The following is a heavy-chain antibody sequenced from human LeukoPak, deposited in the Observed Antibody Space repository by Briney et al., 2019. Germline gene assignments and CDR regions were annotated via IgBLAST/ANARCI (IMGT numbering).Heavy chain of an antibody. D-gene: IGHD2-2*01. V-gene: IGHV4-61*02. J-gene: IGHJ4*02. Sequence: SETLSLTCTVSGGSLSSGSYYWSWIRQPAGKGLEWIGRIYTSGSTNYNPSLKSRVTISVDTSKNQFSLKLSSVTAADTAVYYCARINAAPILHFDYWGQGTLVTVSS. CDR2: IYTSGST. CDR3: ARINAAPILHFDY. CDR1: GGSLSSGSYY.